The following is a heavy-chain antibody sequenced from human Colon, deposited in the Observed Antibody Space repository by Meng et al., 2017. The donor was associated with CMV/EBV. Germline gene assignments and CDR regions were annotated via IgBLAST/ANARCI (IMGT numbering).Heavy chain of an antibody. CDR2: ISSSGNTI. D-gene: IGHD3-3*01. CDR3: ATVVRFPVGGQYYYHGMDV. J-gene: IGHJ6*02. V-gene: IGHV3-48*03. CDR1: GFSFSSYE. Sequence: GESLKISCAASGFSFSSYEMNWVRQAPGKGLEWVSYISSSGNTIHYADSVKGRFTISRDNVKNSLYLHMNSLRAEDTAGYYCATVVRFPVGGQYYYHGMDVWGQGTTVTVSS.